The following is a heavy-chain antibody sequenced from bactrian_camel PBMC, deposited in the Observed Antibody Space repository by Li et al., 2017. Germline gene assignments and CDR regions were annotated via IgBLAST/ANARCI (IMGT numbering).Heavy chain of an antibody. CDR3: AKEGQSTELSPHPSYSNDYGGGFGN. Sequence: QLVESGGGSVQAGGSLTLSCAVSEVHYTCSMDWCHQAPGKERELVSTIKLDGTTVYADSVKGRFTISQDNAKGMSYLLMNSLKPEDTAMYYCAKEGQSTELSPHPSYSNDYGGGFGNWGQGTQVTVS. V-gene: IGHV3S53*01. CDR2: IKLDGTT. D-gene: IGHD3*01. J-gene: IGHJ6*01. CDR1: EVHYTCS.